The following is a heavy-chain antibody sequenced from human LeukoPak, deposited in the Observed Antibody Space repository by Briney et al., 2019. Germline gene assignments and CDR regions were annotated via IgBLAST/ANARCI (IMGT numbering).Heavy chain of an antibody. CDR1: GFTVSFTY. CDR3: TKVALATGYYFDS. V-gene: IGHV3-66*01. J-gene: IGHJ4*02. CDR2: IYSAGAT. D-gene: IGHD2-15*01. Sequence: GGSLRLSCAASGFTVSFTYMSWVRQTPGKGLEWVSTIYSAGATYYADSVKGRFTISRDSSKNMIFLQTNSLRTEDTAVYYCTKVALATGYYFDSWGQGTLVTVSS.